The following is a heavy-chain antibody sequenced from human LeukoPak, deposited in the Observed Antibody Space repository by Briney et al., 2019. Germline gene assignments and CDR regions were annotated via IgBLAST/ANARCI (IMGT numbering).Heavy chain of an antibody. Sequence: GGSLTLSCAASGFTFNVYGMYWLRQAPGKGLEGVALLWSDGSKKDYADSVKGRFTISRDNSKNTLYLQMNRLRAEDTAVYYCARVGRNCGGAFLYAWGQGALVTV. CDR3: ARVGRNCGGAFLYA. D-gene: IGHD2-21*01. CDR1: GFTFNVYG. J-gene: IGHJ5*02. V-gene: IGHV3-33*01. CDR2: LWSDGSKK.